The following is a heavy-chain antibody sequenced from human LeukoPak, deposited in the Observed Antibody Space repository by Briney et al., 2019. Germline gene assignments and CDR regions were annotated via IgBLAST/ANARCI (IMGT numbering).Heavy chain of an antibody. V-gene: IGHV4-30-2*01. CDR2: IYHSGST. CDR3: ARGGPPGRSRVVIANWFDP. CDR1: GGSISSGGYS. J-gene: IGHJ5*02. D-gene: IGHD3-3*01. Sequence: PSQTLSLTCAVSGGSISSGGYSWSWLRQPPGKGLEWIGYIYHSGSTYYNPSLKSRVTISVDRSKNQFSLKLSSVTAADTAVYYCARGGPPGRSRVVIANWFDPWGQGTLVTVSS.